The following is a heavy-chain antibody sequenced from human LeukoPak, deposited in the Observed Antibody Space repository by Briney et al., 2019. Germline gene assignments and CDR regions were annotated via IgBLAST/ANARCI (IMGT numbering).Heavy chain of an antibody. D-gene: IGHD3-10*01. CDR1: GFTLSSYG. V-gene: IGHV3-23*01. CDR3: AKGFAGTYYGSGSYFDY. CDR2: ISGSGGST. Sequence: PGGSLRLSCAASGFTLSSYGMSWVRQAPGKGLEWVSAISGSGGSTYYADSVKGRFTISRDNSKNTLYLQMNSLRAEDTAVYYCAKGFAGTYYGSGSYFDYWGQGTLVTVSS. J-gene: IGHJ4*02.